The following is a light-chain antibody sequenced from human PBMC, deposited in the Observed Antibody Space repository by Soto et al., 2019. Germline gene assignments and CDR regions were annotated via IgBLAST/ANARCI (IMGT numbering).Light chain of an antibody. J-gene: IGKJ2*01. V-gene: IGKV3-15*01. CDR3: QQYSNWPPMYT. CDR1: QSVSSS. CDR2: GAS. Sequence: EIVMTQFPDTLSVSPRERATLSCRASQSVSSSLAWYQQKPGQAPRLLISGASTRATGIPARFSGSGSGTEFTLTISSLQSEDFAVYYCQQYSNWPPMYTFGQGTKLEI.